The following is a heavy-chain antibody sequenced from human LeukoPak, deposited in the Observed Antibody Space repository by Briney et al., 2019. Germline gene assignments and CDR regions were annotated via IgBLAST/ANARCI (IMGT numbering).Heavy chain of an antibody. CDR1: GYTFTSYD. D-gene: IGHD6-19*01. V-gene: IGHV1-8*01. J-gene: IGHJ6*03. CDR3: ASSSGWYGDDYYYYMDV. CDR2: MNPNSGNT. Sequence: ASVKVSCKASGYTFTSYDINWVRRATGQGLEWMGWMNPNSGNTGYAQKFQGRVTMTRNTSISTAYMELSSLRSEDTAVYYCASSSGWYGDDYYYYMDVWGKGTTVTISS.